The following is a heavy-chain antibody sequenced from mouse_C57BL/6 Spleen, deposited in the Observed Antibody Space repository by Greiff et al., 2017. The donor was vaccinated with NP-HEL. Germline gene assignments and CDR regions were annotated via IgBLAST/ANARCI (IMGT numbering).Heavy chain of an antibody. J-gene: IGHJ2*01. D-gene: IGHD1-1*01. CDR1: GFSLSTSGMG. Sequence: QVTLKVSGPGILQSSQTLSLTCSFSGFSLSTSGMGVSWIRQPSGKGPEWLAHIYWDDDKRYNPSLKSRLTISKDTSRNQVFLKITSVDTADTATYYCARRVYYYGSSDTGDFDYWGQGTTLTVSS. CDR2: IYWDDDK. CDR3: ARRVYYYGSSDTGDFDY. V-gene: IGHV8-12*01.